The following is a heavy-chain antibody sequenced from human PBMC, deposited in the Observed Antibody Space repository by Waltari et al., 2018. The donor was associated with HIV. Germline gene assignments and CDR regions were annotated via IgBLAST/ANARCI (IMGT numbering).Heavy chain of an antibody. J-gene: IGHJ6*02. CDR3: TRVDYYGMDV. Sequence: EVQLVESGGGLVQPGGSLRLSWAASGFTFSSSGINWVRQAPGKGLEWVSYISGSSSTIFYADSVKGRFTISRDNAKNSLYLQMNSLRAEDTAVYYCTRVDYYGMDVWGQGTTVTVSS. V-gene: IGHV3-48*01. CDR1: GFTFSSSG. CDR2: ISGSSSTI.